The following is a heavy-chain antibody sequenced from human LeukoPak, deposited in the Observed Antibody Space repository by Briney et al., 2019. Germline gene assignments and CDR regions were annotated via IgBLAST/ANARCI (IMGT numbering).Heavy chain of an antibody. J-gene: IGHJ4*02. D-gene: IGHD5-18*01. CDR2: INSDGSST. CDR1: GFTFSSYW. CDR3: ARAEPEPGYSYGYAYGY. Sequence: GGSLRLSCSASGFTFSSYWMHWVRQAPGKGLVWVSRINSDGSSTSYADSVKGRFTISRDNAKNTLYLKMNSMRAEDTAVYYCARAEPEPGYSYGYAYGYWGRGTLVTVSS. V-gene: IGHV3-74*01.